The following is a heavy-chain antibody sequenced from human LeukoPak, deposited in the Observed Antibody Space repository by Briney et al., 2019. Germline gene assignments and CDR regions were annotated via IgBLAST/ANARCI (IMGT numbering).Heavy chain of an antibody. Sequence: PGGSLRLSCAASGFTFSSYAMSWVRQPPGKGLEWIGSFYYSGSTYYNPSLKSRVTISADTSKNQFSLKLSSVTAADTAVYYCARLWRAAIDYGGQGILVTVSS. CDR1: GFTFSSYA. CDR2: FYYSGST. D-gene: IGHD1-1*01. J-gene: IGHJ4*02. CDR3: ARLWRAAIDY. V-gene: IGHV4-39*01.